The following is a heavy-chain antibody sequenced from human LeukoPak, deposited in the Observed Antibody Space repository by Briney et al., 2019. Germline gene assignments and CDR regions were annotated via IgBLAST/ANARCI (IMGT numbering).Heavy chain of an antibody. V-gene: IGHV4-61*01. CDR2: IYYSGST. J-gene: IGHJ4*02. CDR1: GGSIGSGCYS. CDR3: AREEALGSGSFDY. Sequence: PSETLSLTCAVSGGSIGSGCYSWSWSRQPPGKGLEWIGYIYYSGSTNYNPSLKSRVTISVDTSKNQFSLKLGSVTAADTAVYYCAREEALGSGSFDYWGQGTLVTVSS. D-gene: IGHD1-26*01.